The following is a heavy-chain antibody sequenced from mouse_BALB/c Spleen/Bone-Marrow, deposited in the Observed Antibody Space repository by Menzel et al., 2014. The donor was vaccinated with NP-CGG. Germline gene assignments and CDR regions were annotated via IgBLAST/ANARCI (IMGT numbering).Heavy chain of an antibody. CDR1: GFNIKDTY. CDR3: ASYRYGWSFDV. D-gene: IGHD2-14*01. V-gene: IGHV14-3*02. J-gene: IGHJ1*01. Sequence: EVQLQQSGAELVKPGASVKLSCSASGFNIKDTYLHWVKQRPEQGLDWIGRIDPAIFTKYDPKFQGKATITADTSSNTAYLHLSSLTSEDTAVYYCASYRYGWSFDVWRAVTTVTVSS. CDR2: IDPAIFT.